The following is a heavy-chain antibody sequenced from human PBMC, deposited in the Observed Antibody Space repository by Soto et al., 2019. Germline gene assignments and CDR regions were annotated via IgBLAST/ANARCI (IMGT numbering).Heavy chain of an antibody. CDR2: IKSKNDGGAT. Sequence: GGSLRLSCAVSGLTFSNAWMNWVRQAPGKGLEWVGRIKSKNDGGATEFAAPVRGRFTISRDDPRNTVYLQLNSLKVEDTAVYYCTTDPQWGLWDQGTLVTVSS. CDR1: GLTFSNAW. CDR3: TTDPQWGL. V-gene: IGHV3-15*07. J-gene: IGHJ3*01. D-gene: IGHD2-8*01.